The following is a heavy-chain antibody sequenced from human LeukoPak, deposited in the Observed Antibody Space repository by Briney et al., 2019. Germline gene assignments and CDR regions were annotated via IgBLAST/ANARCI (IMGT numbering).Heavy chain of an antibody. CDR3: ARDEEEWLFSGNFDY. D-gene: IGHD3-3*01. J-gene: IGHJ4*02. CDR1: GFTFSSYA. CDR2: ISYDGSNK. V-gene: IGHV3-30-3*01. Sequence: GGSLRLSCAASGFTFSSYAMHWVRQAPGKGLEWVAVISYDGSNKYYADSAKGRFTISRDNSKNTLYLQMNSLRAEDTAVYYCARDEEEWLFSGNFDYWGQGTLVTVSS.